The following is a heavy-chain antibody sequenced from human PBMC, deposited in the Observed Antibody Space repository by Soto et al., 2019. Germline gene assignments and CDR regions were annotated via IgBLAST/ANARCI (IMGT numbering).Heavy chain of an antibody. D-gene: IGHD5-18*01. V-gene: IGHV5-10-1*01. Sequence: LGESLKISCKGSGYSFTSYWISWVRQMPGKGLEWMGRIDPSDSYTNYSPSFQGHVTISADKSISTAYLQWSSLKASDTAMYYCASHDGYRTRYYGMDVWGQGTTVTVSS. J-gene: IGHJ6*02. CDR2: IDPSDSYT. CDR3: ASHDGYRTRYYGMDV. CDR1: GYSFTSYW.